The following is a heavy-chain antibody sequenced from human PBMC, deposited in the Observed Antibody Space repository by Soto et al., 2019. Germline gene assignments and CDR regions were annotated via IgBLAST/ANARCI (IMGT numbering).Heavy chain of an antibody. V-gene: IGHV2-5*02. Sequence: SGPTLVNPTQTLTLTCTFSGFSLSTSGVGVGWIRQPPGKALEWLALIYWDDDKRYSPSLKSRLTITNDTSKNQVVLTMTNMDPVDTATYYCAHRKYDILTGYTAFDPWGQGTLVTV. CDR2: IYWDDDK. CDR3: AHRKYDILTGYTAFDP. J-gene: IGHJ5*02. D-gene: IGHD3-9*01. CDR1: GFSLSTSGVG.